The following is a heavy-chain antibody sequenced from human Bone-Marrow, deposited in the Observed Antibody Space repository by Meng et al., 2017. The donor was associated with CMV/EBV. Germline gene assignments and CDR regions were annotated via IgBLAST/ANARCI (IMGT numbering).Heavy chain of an antibody. CDR1: GGSISSYY. V-gene: IGHV4-59*01. CDR2: IYYSGNT. CDR3: ARSASSGSYFSWFDS. Sequence: GSLRLSCTVSGGSISSYYWNWIRQSPGKGLEWIGYIYYSGNTNYNPSLKSRVTISVDTSKNQFSLKLSSVTAADTALYYCARSASSGSYFSWFDSWGQGTLVPVSS. D-gene: IGHD1-26*01. J-gene: IGHJ5*01.